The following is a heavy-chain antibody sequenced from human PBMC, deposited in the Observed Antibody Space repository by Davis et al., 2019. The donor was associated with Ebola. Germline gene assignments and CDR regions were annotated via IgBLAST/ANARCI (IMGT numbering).Heavy chain of an antibody. Sequence: ASVKVSCKASGYTFTSYGISWVRQAPGQGLEWMGWISAYNGNTNYAQKLQGRVTITRDTSASTAYMELSSLRSEDTAVYYCARYRAVAGTQYYGMDVWGQGTTVTVSS. CDR1: GYTFTSYG. J-gene: IGHJ6*02. V-gene: IGHV1-18*01. CDR3: ARYRAVAGTQYYGMDV. D-gene: IGHD6-19*01. CDR2: ISAYNGNT.